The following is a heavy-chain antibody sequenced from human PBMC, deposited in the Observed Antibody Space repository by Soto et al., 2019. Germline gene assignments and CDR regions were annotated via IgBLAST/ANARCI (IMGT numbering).Heavy chain of an antibody. CDR2: ISKDGSRK. J-gene: IGHJ4*02. D-gene: IGHD3-22*01. CDR3: ATGDGGSYYFYYFHH. V-gene: IGHV3-30*09. CDR1: GFTFSSYA. Sequence: GGSLRLSCAASGFTFSSYAMHWVRQAPGKGLEWVAVISKDGSRKYYADSVKGRFAISRDSSTNTLYVQMNSLRAEDTAVYYCATGDGGSYYFYYFHHWGQGTLVTVSS.